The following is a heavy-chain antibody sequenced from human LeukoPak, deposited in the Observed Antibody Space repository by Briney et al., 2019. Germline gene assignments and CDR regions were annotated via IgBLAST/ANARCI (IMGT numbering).Heavy chain of an antibody. D-gene: IGHD1-14*01. V-gene: IGHV3-48*04. Sequence: PGGSLRLSCAASGFTFSSYSMNWVRQAPGKGLEWVSYISSSSSTIYYADSVKGRFTISRDNAKNSLYLQMNSLRAEDTAVYYCARDPRYDRGDYWGPGTLVTVSS. J-gene: IGHJ4*02. CDR2: ISSSSSTI. CDR1: GFTFSSYS. CDR3: ARDPRYDRGDY.